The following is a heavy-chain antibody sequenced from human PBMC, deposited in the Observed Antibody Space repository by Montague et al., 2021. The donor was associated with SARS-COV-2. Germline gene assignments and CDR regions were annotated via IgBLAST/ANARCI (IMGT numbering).Heavy chain of an antibody. CDR1: GHAFRSVA. J-gene: IGHJ4*02. CDR2: ILVCRGFT. CDR3: AKVSLPGYFFFHY. D-gene: IGHD2/OR15-2a*01. V-gene: IGHV3-23*01. Sequence: SLRLSCAGSGHAFRSVAVHWLRPAAHTSLHQSPTILVCRGFTFNANSVKGRFTISRDNSKNTLYLQMNSLRAEDTAVYFCAKVSLPGYFFFHYLGQGTLVTVSS.